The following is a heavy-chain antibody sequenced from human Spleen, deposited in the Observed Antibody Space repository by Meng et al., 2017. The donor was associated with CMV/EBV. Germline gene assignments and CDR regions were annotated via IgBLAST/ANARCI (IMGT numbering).Heavy chain of an antibody. J-gene: IGHJ5*02. CDR1: GGSISSSSYY. Sequence: SETLSLTCTVSGGSISSSSYYWGWIRQPPGKGLEWIGSIYYNGNTYYNPSLKSRVTISVDTSKNQFSLKLSSVTAADTAVYYCASLYDSSGYYYRNWFDPWGQGTLVTVSS. CDR3: ASLYDSSGYYYRNWFDP. D-gene: IGHD3-22*01. V-gene: IGHV4-39*01. CDR2: IYYNGNT.